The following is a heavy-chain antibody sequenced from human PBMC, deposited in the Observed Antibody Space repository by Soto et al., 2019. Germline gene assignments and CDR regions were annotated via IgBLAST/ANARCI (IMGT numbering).Heavy chain of an antibody. CDR1: GGTFSSYA. Sequence: GASVKVSCKASGGTFSSYAISWVRQAPGQGLEWMGGIIPIFGTANYAQKFQGRVTITADKSTSTAYMELSSLRSEDTAVYYCARTTSNYYYGMDVWGQGTTVTVSS. J-gene: IGHJ6*02. CDR3: ARTTSNYYYGMDV. CDR2: IIPIFGTA. D-gene: IGHD1-1*01. V-gene: IGHV1-69*06.